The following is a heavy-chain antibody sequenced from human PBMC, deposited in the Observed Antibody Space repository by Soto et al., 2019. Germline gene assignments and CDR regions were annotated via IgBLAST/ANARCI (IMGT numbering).Heavy chain of an antibody. CDR3: ARGHTAMGHGVDY. J-gene: IGHJ4*02. CDR1: GYTFTGYY. V-gene: IGHV1-2*02. Sequence: QVQLVQSGAEVKKPGASVKVSCKASGYTFTGYYMHWVRQAPGQGLEWMGWINPNSGGTNYAQKLQGRVTMTTDTSTSTAYMELRSLRSDDTAVYYCARGHTAMGHGVDYWGQGTLVTVSS. CDR2: INPNSGGT. D-gene: IGHD5-18*01.